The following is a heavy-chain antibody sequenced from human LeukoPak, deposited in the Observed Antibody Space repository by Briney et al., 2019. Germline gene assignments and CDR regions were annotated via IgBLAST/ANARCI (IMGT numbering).Heavy chain of an antibody. J-gene: IGHJ4*02. CDR1: GFTFSSYS. CDR2: ISSSSSYI. CDR3: ARREVTEGIDY. D-gene: IGHD2-21*02. V-gene: IGHV3-21*01. Sequence: GGSLRLSCAASGFTFSSYSMNWVRQAPGKGLEWASSISSSSSYIYYADSVKGRFTISRDNAKNSLYLQRNSLRAEDTAVYYCARREVTEGIDYWGQGTLVTVSS.